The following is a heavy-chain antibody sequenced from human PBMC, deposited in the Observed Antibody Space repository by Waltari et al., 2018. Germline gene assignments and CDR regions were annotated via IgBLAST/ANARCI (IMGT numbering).Heavy chain of an antibody. Sequence: EVQLVEAGGGLVQPGGSLRLSCAASGFTFSSYARHWVRQAPGKGLEYVSAISSNGGNTYYANSVKGIFTISRDNSKNTLYLQMGSLRAEDMAVYYCARVRVHYYMDVWGKGTTVTVSS. V-gene: IGHV3-64*01. CDR1: GFTFSSYA. CDR3: ARVRVHYYMDV. CDR2: ISSNGGNT. D-gene: IGHD3-10*01. J-gene: IGHJ6*03.